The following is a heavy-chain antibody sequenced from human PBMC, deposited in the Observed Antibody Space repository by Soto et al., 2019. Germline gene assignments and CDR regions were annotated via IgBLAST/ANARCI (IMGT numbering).Heavy chain of an antibody. Sequence: GGSLRLSCAASGFAFSSYGMHWVRQAPGKGLEWVAVISYDGSNKYYADSVKGRFTISRDNSKNTLYLQMNSLRAEDTAVYYCARYLSMVYAIDFDYWGQGTLVTVSS. CDR1: GFAFSSYG. V-gene: IGHV3-30*03. CDR3: ARYLSMVYAIDFDY. J-gene: IGHJ4*02. D-gene: IGHD2-8*01. CDR2: ISYDGSNK.